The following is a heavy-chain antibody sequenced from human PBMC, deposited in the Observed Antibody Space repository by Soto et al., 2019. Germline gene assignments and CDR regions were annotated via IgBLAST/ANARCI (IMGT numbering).Heavy chain of an antibody. CDR3: ARELVYSSSSAEYYFDY. J-gene: IGHJ4*02. CDR1: GYTFTSYG. Sequence: ASVKVSCKASGYTFTSYGISWVRQAPGQGLEWMGWISAYNGNTNYAQKLQGRVTMTTDTSTSTAYMELRSLRSDDTAVYYCARELVYSSSSAEYYFDYWGQGTLVTVSS. V-gene: IGHV1-18*01. D-gene: IGHD6-6*01. CDR2: ISAYNGNT.